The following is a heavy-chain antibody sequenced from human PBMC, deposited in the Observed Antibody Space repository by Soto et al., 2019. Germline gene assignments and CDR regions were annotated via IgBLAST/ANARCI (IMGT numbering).Heavy chain of an antibody. CDR3: ARGQWLDNY. CDR2: IDHSGST. CDR1: GGSLSGYH. Sequence: SETLSLTCAVYGGSLSGYHWSWIRQPPGKGLEWIGVIDHSGSTNYNPSLKSRVSVSVDTSKNQFSLILNSVTAADTAVYYCARGQWLDNYWGQGTLVTVSS. J-gene: IGHJ4*02. V-gene: IGHV4-34*01. D-gene: IGHD6-19*01.